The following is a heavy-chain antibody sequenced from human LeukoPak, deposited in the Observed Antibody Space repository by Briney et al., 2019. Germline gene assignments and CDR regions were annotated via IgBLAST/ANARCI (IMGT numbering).Heavy chain of an antibody. D-gene: IGHD6-19*01. CDR1: GFTFSSYS. Sequence: GGSLRLSCAASGFTFSSYSMNWVRQAPGKGLEWVSSISSSSSYIYYADSVKGRFTISRDNAKNSLYLQMNSLRAEDTAVYYCARDLSDSSGWSHEDAFDIWGQGTMVTVSS. J-gene: IGHJ3*02. V-gene: IGHV3-21*01. CDR2: ISSSSSYI. CDR3: ARDLSDSSGWSHEDAFDI.